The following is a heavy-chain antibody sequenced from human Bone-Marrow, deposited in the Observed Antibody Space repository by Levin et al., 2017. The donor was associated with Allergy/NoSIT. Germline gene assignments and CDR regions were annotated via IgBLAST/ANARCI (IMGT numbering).Heavy chain of an antibody. J-gene: IGHJ4*02. D-gene: IGHD1-26*01. CDR1: GFTFSSYA. V-gene: IGHV3-23*01. CDR2: INGNGDST. Sequence: HSGGSLRLSCAASGFTFSSYAMNWVRQAPGKGLEWVSAINGNGDSTYYADSVRGRFTISRDNAKNTLYLQINTLGAEDTAVYWCAKDLGGGSESYFDYWGQGTLVTVSS. CDR3: AKDLGGGSESYFDY.